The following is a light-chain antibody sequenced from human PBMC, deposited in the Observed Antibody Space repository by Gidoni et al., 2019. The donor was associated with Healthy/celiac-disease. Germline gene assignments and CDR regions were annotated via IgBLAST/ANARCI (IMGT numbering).Light chain of an antibody. Sequence: DIQMTHSPSSVSASVGHKVTITCRASHGISSWLAWYQQKPGKAPKHLIYSASTLQSGVSSRFRGSGSWTDFTLTIRSLQLEDFATYYCNQVTSFPSTFGQGTKLEIK. CDR2: SAS. CDR1: HGISSW. J-gene: IGKJ1*01. V-gene: IGKV1-12*02. CDR3: NQVTSFPST.